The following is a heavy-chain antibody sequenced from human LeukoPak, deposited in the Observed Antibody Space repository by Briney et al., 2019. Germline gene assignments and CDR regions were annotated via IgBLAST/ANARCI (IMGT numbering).Heavy chain of an antibody. CDR3: ARDRPQVRGVMGQLDP. CDR2: ISYDGSNK. Sequence: GGSLRLSCAASGFTFSSYAMHWVRQAPGKGLEWVAVISYDGSNKYYADSVKGRFTISRDNSKNTPYLQMNSLRAEDTAVYYCARDRPQVRGVMGQLDPWGQGTLVTVSS. J-gene: IGHJ5*02. CDR1: GFTFSSYA. V-gene: IGHV3-30*04. D-gene: IGHD3-10*01.